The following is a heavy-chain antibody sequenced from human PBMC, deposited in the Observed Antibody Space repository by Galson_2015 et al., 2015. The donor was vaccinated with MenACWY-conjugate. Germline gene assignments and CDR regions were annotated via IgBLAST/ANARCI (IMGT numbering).Heavy chain of an antibody. J-gene: IGHJ4*02. CDR2: VYPADSDS. Sequence: QSGAEVKKPGESLKISCKGSGYSFPNYWIGWVRQMPGKGLEWMGIVYPADSDSRYSPSFEGQVTMSADKSISTAYLRWSSLKASDTAIYYCARRLASCGGDCYSGFDYWGQGTLVTVSS. D-gene: IGHD2-21*02. CDR3: ARRLASCGGDCYSGFDY. V-gene: IGHV5-51*01. CDR1: GYSFPNYW.